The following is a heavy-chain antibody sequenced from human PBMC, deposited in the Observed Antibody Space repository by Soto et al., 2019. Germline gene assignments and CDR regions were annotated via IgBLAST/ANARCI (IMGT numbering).Heavy chain of an antibody. CDR2: ISGSGGST. Sequence: GGSLRLSCAAYGFTFSSYAMSWVRQAPGKGLEWVSAISGSGGSTYYADSVKGRFTISRDNSKNTLYLQMNSLRAEDTAVYYYATGALAQHGYWGQGTLVTVSS. CDR3: ATGALAQHGY. CDR1: GFTFSSYA. V-gene: IGHV3-23*01. D-gene: IGHD2-21*01. J-gene: IGHJ4*02.